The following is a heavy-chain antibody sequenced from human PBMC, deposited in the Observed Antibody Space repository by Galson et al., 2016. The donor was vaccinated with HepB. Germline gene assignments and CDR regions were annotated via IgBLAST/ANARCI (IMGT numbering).Heavy chain of an antibody. V-gene: IGHV4-59*01. CDR2: IYYSGST. D-gene: IGHD3-22*01. CDR3: ARRVGYYDSSDYYNWFDP. J-gene: IGHJ5*02. CDR1: GGSISSYY. Sequence: SLTCTVSGGSISSYYWSWIRQPPGKGLEWIGYIYYSGSTNYNPSLKSRVTISVDRSKNQFSLKLSSVTAADTAVYYCARRVGYYDSSDYYNWFDPWGQGTLVTVSS.